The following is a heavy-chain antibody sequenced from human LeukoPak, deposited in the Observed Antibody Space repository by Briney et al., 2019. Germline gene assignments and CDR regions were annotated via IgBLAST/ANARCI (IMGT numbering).Heavy chain of an antibody. CDR1: GFIFSIYA. D-gene: IGHD1-1*01. J-gene: IGHJ4*02. CDR3: VQETGHNWGYLDY. V-gene: IGHV3-23*01. Sequence: PGGSLRLSCAASGFIFSIYAMSWVRQAPGKGLEWVSSVTNSCGSTYYADSVKGRFAISRDNSKNTLYLQVNTMRADDTAVYYCVQETGHNWGYLDYWGQGTLVTVSS. CDR2: VTNSCGST.